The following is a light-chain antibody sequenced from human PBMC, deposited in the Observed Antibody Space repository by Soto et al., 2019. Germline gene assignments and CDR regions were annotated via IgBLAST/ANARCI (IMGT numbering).Light chain of an antibody. CDR2: DAS. Sequence: AIPLTQSPSSLSASVRDRVTITCRASQAINSALAWYQQKPGKAPKLLISDASRLESGVPSRFRGSGSGTDFTLTISSLQPEDFASYFCQQFNSYPLTFGGGTKVEIK. CDR3: QQFNSYPLT. J-gene: IGKJ4*01. V-gene: IGKV1-13*02. CDR1: QAINSA.